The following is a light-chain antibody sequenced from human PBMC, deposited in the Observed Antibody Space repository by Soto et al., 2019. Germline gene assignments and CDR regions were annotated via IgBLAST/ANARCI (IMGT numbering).Light chain of an antibody. Sequence: EIVMTQSPATLSVSPGERATLSCRASQSVSSNLAWYQQKPGQAPRRLIYGASTRATGIPARFSGGGSGTEFTLTISSLQSEDCAVYYCQQYNNWPPWTFGQGTKVEIK. J-gene: IGKJ1*01. CDR3: QQYNNWPPWT. CDR2: GAS. V-gene: IGKV3-15*01. CDR1: QSVSSN.